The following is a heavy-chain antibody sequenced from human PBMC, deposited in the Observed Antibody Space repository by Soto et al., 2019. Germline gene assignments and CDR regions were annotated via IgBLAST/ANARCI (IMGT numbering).Heavy chain of an antibody. J-gene: IGHJ4*01. CDR3: ARTRILVRGSCFDF. D-gene: IGHD2-15*01. CDR1: GFTFSSYG. V-gene: IGHV3-30*03. Sequence: GGSLRLSCAASGFTFSSYGMHWVRQAPGTGLEWVAVISYDGSNKYCAASVKGRFTISRDNSKNTLYLQMNSLRAEDTATYYCARTRILVRGSCFDFLGHGNLVTVSS. CDR2: ISYDGSNK.